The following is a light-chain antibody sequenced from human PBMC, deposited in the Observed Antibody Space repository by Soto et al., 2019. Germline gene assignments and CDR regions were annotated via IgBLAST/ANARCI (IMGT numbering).Light chain of an antibody. V-gene: IGKV1-39*01. CDR3: QQTYSIPFT. Sequence: IQMTQSPAFLSMSVGDRLTISCRASQTISNYLTWYHQKIGEAPKRLIYDASTLESGVPSRFSDSGAGTDFTLIISGLQREDCATYFCQQTYSIPFTFGPGTKVEI. CDR2: DAS. CDR1: QTISNY. J-gene: IGKJ3*01.